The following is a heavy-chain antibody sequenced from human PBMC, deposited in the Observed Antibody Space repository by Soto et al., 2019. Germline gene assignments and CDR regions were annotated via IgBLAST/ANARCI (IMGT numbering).Heavy chain of an antibody. Sequence: SETLSLTCTVSGGSISSYCWSWIRQPPGKGLEWIGYIYYSGSTNYNPSLKSRVTISVDTSKNQFSLKLSSVTAADTAVYYCARDRLNGWFDPWGQGTLVTVSS. J-gene: IGHJ5*02. CDR3: ARDRLNGWFDP. V-gene: IGHV4-59*01. CDR1: GGSISSYC. CDR2: IYYSGST.